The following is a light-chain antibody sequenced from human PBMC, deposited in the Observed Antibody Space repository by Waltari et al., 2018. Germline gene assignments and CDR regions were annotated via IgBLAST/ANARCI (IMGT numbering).Light chain of an antibody. J-gene: IGLJ2*01. Sequence: SPGQSITISCTGTSSDVGSYNLVSWYQQHPGKAPKLMIYEGSKRPSGVSNRFSGSKSGNTASLTISGLQAEDEADYYCCSYAGSSTLVFGGGTKLTVL. CDR2: EGS. CDR3: CSYAGSSTLV. V-gene: IGLV2-23*01. CDR1: SSDVGSYNL.